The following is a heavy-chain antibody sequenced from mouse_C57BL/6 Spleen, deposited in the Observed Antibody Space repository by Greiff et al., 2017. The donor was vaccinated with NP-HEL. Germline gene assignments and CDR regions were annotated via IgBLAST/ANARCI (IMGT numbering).Heavy chain of an antibody. CDR1: GYTFTSYW. J-gene: IGHJ4*01. Sequence: QVQLQQPGAELVKPGASVKLSCKASGYTFTSYWMQWVKQRPGQGLEWIGEIDPSDSYTNYNQKFKGKATLTVDTSSSTAYMQLSSLTSEDSAVYYCARAYYYYGRSCAMDYWGQGTSVTVSS. V-gene: IGHV1-50*01. CDR3: ARAYYYYGRSCAMDY. D-gene: IGHD1-1*01. CDR2: IDPSDSYT.